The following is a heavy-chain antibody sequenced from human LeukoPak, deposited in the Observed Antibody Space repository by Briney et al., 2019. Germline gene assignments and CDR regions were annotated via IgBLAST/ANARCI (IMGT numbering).Heavy chain of an antibody. CDR3: ARGPRITGTGAGIDY. CDR2: ISYDESNK. CDR1: GFTFSSYT. J-gene: IGHJ4*02. Sequence: GGSLRLSCAASGFTFSSYTMSWVRQAPGKGLEWVTVISYDESNKYYADSVKGRFTISRDNSKNTLYLQMDSLRVEDTALYYCARGPRITGTGAGIDYWGQGTLVTASS. D-gene: IGHD1-7*01. V-gene: IGHV3-30-3*01.